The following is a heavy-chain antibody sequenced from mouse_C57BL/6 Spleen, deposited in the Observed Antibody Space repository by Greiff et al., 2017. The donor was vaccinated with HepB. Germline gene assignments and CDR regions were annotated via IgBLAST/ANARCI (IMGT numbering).Heavy chain of an antibody. J-gene: IGHJ4*01. D-gene: IGHD2-3*01. Sequence: EVKVEESGGGLVQPGGSMKLSCVASGFTFSNYWMNWVRQSPEKGLEWVAQIRLKSDNYATHYAESVKGRFTISRDDSKSRVYLQMNNLRAEDTGIDYCTGLDGYYGYYAMDYWGQGTSVTVSS. CDR2: IRLKSDNYAT. CDR3: TGLDGYYGYYAMDY. CDR1: GFTFSNYW. V-gene: IGHV6-3*01.